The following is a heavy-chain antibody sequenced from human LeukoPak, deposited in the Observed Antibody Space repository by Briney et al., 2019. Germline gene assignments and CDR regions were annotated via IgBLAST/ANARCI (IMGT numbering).Heavy chain of an antibody. J-gene: IGHJ3*02. V-gene: IGHV1-69*06. D-gene: IGHD1-26*01. CDR1: GYTFTSYY. CDR2: IIPIFGTA. CDR3: ARDRVGAFGSAAFDI. Sequence: SVKVSCKASGYTFTSYYMHWVRQAPGQGLEWMGGIIPIFGTANYAQKFQGRVTITADKSTSTAYMELSSLRSEDTAVYYCARDRVGAFGSAAFDIWGQGTMVTVSS.